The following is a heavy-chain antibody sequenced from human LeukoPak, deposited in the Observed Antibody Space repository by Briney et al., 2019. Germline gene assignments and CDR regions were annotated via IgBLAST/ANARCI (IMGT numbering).Heavy chain of an antibody. Sequence: ASVKVSCKASGYTFTSYDINWVRQATGQGLEWMGWMNPNSGNTGYAQKFQGRVTMTRNTSISTAYMELSSLRSEGTAVYYCARNYYDILTGSSLYYYGMDVWGQGTTVTVSS. D-gene: IGHD3-9*01. J-gene: IGHJ6*02. CDR2: MNPNSGNT. V-gene: IGHV1-8*01. CDR3: ARNYYDILTGSSLYYYGMDV. CDR1: GYTFTSYD.